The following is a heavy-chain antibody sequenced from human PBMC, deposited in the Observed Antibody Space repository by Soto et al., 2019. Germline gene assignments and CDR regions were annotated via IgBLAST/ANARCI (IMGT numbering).Heavy chain of an antibody. CDR1: GFIFSRHW. J-gene: IGHJ6*02. CDR3: ARGLLTAHYYYTLDV. V-gene: IGHV3-7*03. Sequence: EVQLLESGGGLVQPGGSLRLSCAASGFIFSRHWMNWVRQAPGKGLEWVANMNQDGSAKNYVDSVKGRFTISRDNAKNSLYLQMNSLRAEDTAVYYCARGLLTAHYYYTLDVWGQGTTVTVSS. D-gene: IGHD5-18*01. CDR2: MNQDGSAK.